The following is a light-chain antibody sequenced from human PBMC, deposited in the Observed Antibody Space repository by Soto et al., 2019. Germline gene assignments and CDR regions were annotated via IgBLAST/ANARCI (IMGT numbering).Light chain of an antibody. CDR2: GAS. J-gene: IGKJ5*01. V-gene: IGKV3-20*01. CDR3: QQYGSSPLT. Sequence: EIVLTQSPGTLSLSPGERATLSCRASQSVSSNFLAWYQQKPGQAPRLLIYGASSRATGIPDRFSGSGSGTDFTLTISRLESEDFAVYYCQQYGSSPLTFGQGTRLDI. CDR1: QSVSSNF.